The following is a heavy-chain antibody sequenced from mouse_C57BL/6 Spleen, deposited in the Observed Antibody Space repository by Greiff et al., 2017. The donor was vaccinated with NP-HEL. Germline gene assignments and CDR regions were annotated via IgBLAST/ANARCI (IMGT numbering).Heavy chain of an antibody. CDR3: ARDRGYSNYVAMDY. D-gene: IGHD2-5*01. CDR2: INYDGSST. J-gene: IGHJ4*01. V-gene: IGHV5-16*01. Sequence: DVKLVESEGGLVQPGSSMKLSCTASGFTFSDYYMAWVRQVPEKGLEWVANINYDGSSTYYLDSLKSRFIISRDNAKNILYRQMSSLKSEDTATYYCARDRGYSNYVAMDYWGQGTSVTVSS. CDR1: GFTFSDYY.